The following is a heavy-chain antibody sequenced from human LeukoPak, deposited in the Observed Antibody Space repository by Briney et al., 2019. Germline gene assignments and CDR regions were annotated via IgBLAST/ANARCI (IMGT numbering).Heavy chain of an antibody. Sequence: KPSETLCLTCTVSGGSISSYYWSWIRQPAGKGLEWIGRIYTSGSTNYNPSLKSRVTMSVDTSKNQFSLKLSSVTAADTAVYYCARSYSYDFWSGYPQAFDIWGQGTMVTVSS. CDR1: GGSISSYY. CDR2: IYTSGST. D-gene: IGHD3-3*01. V-gene: IGHV4-4*07. CDR3: ARSYSYDFWSGYPQAFDI. J-gene: IGHJ3*02.